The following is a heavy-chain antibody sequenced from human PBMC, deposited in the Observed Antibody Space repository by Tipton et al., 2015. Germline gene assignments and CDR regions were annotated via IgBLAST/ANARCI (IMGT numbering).Heavy chain of an antibody. CDR2: ISATGRST. V-gene: IGHV3-23*01. CDR1: GFTFRNYD. CDR3: AKDGHLSDTSGLGDY. Sequence: GSLRLSCAASGFTFRNYDMSWVRQAPGKGLDWVSAISATGRSTFYADSVKGRFTISRDNSKNTLSLQMNSLRAEDTAVYYCAKDGHLSDTSGLGDYWGQGTLVTVSP. D-gene: IGHD3-22*01. J-gene: IGHJ4*02.